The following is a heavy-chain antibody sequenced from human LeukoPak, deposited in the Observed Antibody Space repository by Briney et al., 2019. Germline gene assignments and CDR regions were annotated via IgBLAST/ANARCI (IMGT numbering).Heavy chain of an antibody. CDR1: GFTFSSYS. CDR2: ISSSSSYI. V-gene: IGHV3-21*01. Sequence: GGSLRLSCAASGFTFSSYSMNWVRQAPVKGLEWVSSISSSSSYIYYADSVKGRFTISRDNAKNSLYLQMNSLRAEDTAVYYCARGAAKGDGFNRPDYWGQGTLVTVSS. J-gene: IGHJ4*02. CDR3: ARGAAKGDGFNRPDY. D-gene: IGHD5-24*01.